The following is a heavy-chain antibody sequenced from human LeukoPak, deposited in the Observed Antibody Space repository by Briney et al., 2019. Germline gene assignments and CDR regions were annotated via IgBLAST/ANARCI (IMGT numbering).Heavy chain of an antibody. D-gene: IGHD5-24*01. CDR2: MYLSGTT. CDR3: ARVRDGYNFGFDY. CDR1: GDFINSLDL. V-gene: IGHV4-4*02. J-gene: IGHJ4*02. Sequence: SGTLSLTCTVSGDFINSLDLWSWVRQPPGKGLEWIGEMYLSGTTHSNPSVKSRVTISIDKSKNQFSLKLSSVTAADTAVYYCARVRDGYNFGFDYWGQGTPVTVSS.